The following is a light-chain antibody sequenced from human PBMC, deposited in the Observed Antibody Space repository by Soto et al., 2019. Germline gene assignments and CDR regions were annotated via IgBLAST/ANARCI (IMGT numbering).Light chain of an antibody. V-gene: IGKV1-9*01. J-gene: IGKJ1*01. Sequence: DIQLTQSPSFLSASVGDRVTITCRASQGISSYLAWYQQKPGKAPKLLIYAASTLQSGVPSRFGGSGSGTEFTLTIISLQPEDFATYYCQQLNSYPSVFGQGTKVEIK. CDR3: QQLNSYPSV. CDR2: AAS. CDR1: QGISSY.